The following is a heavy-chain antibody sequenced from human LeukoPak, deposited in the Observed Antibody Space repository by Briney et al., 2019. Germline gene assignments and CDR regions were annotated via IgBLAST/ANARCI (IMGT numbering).Heavy chain of an antibody. D-gene: IGHD4-11*01. CDR2: INPNSGGT. Sequence: ASVKVSCKASGYTFTGYYMHWVRQAPGQGLEWMGWINPNSGGTNYAQKFQGRVTMTRDTSIGTAYMELSRLRSDNTAVYYCATTTVTPQALDVWGKGTTVTVSS. J-gene: IGHJ6*04. V-gene: IGHV1-2*02. CDR1: GYTFTGYY. CDR3: ATTTVTPQALDV.